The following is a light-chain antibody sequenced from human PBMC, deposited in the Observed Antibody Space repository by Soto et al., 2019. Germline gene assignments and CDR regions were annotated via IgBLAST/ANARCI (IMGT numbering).Light chain of an antibody. CDR3: QQYGSSPQT. V-gene: IGKV3-20*01. CDR1: QSVSSNY. Sequence: EIVLTQSPGTLSLSPGERATLSCRASQSVSSNYLAWYQQKPGQAPRLLIYGASSRATGIPDRFSGSASGTDFTLTISRLEPEDCAVYYCQQYGSSPQTFGQGTKVEIK. CDR2: GAS. J-gene: IGKJ1*01.